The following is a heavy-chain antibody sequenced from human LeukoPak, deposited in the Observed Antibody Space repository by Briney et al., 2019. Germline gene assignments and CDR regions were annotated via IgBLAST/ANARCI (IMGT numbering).Heavy chain of an antibody. V-gene: IGHV4-34*01. CDR1: GGSFSGYY. J-gene: IGHJ2*01. CDR3: ARGRTGFWSGPRYFDL. Sequence: PSETLSLTCAVYGGSFSGYYWSWTRQPPGKGLEWIGEINHSGSTNYNPSLKSRVTISVDTSKNQFSLKLSSVTAADTAVYYCARGRTGFWSGPRYFDLWGRGTLVTVSS. CDR2: INHSGST. D-gene: IGHD3-3*01.